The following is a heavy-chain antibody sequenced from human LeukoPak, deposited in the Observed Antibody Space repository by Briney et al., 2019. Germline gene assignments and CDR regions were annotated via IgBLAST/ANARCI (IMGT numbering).Heavy chain of an antibody. CDR3: ARGAAAGTVISALGY. V-gene: IGHV3-30-3*01. J-gene: IGHJ4*02. CDR2: ISYDGSNK. CDR1: GFTFSSYA. D-gene: IGHD6-13*01. Sequence: GRSLRLSCAASGFTFSSYAMHWVRQAPGKGLEWVAVISYDGSNKYYADSVKGRFTISRDNSKNTLYLQMNSLRAEDTAVYYCARGAAAGTVISALGYWGQGTLVTVSS.